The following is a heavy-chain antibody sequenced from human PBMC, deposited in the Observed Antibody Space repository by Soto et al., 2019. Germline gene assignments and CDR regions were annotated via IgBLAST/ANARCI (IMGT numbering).Heavy chain of an antibody. J-gene: IGHJ6*02. V-gene: IGHV3-30-3*01. CDR2: ISYDGSNK. Sequence: GGSLRLSCAASGFTFSSYAMHWVRQAPGKGLEWVAVISYDGSNKYYADSVKGRFTISRDNSKNTLYLQMNSLRAEDTAVYYCARTLGSGSTAAGTVYYYYGMDVWGQGTTVTVSS. CDR1: GFTFSSYA. CDR3: ARTLGSGSTAAGTVYYYYGMDV. D-gene: IGHD6-13*01.